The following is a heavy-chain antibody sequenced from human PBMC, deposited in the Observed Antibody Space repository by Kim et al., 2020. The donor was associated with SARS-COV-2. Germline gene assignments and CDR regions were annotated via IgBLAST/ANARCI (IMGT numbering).Heavy chain of an antibody. Sequence: KYNPSLQSRGIISVDRSKNQFSLKLSSVTAADTAVYFCARAEVAARFGMDVWGQGTTATVSS. CDR3: ARAEVAARFGMDV. J-gene: IGHJ6*02. D-gene: IGHD6-6*01. V-gene: IGHV4-4*01.